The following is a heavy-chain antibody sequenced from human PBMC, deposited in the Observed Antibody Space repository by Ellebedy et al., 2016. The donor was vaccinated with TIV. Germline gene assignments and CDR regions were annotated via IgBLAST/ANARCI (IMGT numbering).Heavy chain of an antibody. CDR2: ISYDGTNE. CDR3: ARNSHFDWSFYIDY. Sequence: GGSLRLSCAASGFTFSSYAMHWVRQAPGKGLEWVALISYDGTNEHHVDSVKGRFTISRDNSKNALYLQMNSLRGDDTAVYYCARNSHFDWSFYIDYWGQGALVTVSS. J-gene: IGHJ4*02. D-gene: IGHD3-9*01. CDR1: GFTFSSYA. V-gene: IGHV3-33*05.